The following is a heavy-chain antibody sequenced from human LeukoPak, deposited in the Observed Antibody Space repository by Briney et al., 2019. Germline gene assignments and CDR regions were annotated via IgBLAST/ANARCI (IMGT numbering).Heavy chain of an antibody. CDR3: ARGWLAESTVVTPYNY. CDR2: INAGNGNT. J-gene: IGHJ4*02. D-gene: IGHD4-23*01. CDR1: GYTFTSYA. Sequence: ASVKVSCKASGYTFTSYAMHWVRQAPGQRLEWMGWINAGNGNTKYSQKFQGRVTMTEDTSTDTAYMELSSLRSVDTAVYYCARGWLAESTVVTPYNYWGQGTLVTVSS. V-gene: IGHV1-3*01.